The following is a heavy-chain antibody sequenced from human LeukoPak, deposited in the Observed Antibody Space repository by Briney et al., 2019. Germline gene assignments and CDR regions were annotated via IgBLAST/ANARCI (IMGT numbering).Heavy chain of an antibody. CDR1: GFTFSSYS. V-gene: IGHV3-21*01. CDR2: ISSSSSYI. CDR3: ARDDSGSYLAY. Sequence: GGSLRLSCAASGFTFSSYSMNWVRQAPGKGLEWVSSISSSSSYIYYADSLKGRFTISRDNAKNSLYLQINSLRAEDTAVFYCARDDSGSYLAYWGQGTLVTVSS. J-gene: IGHJ4*02. D-gene: IGHD1-26*01.